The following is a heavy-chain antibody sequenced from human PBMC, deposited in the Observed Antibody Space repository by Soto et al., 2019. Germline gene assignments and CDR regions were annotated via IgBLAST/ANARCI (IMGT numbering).Heavy chain of an antibody. CDR3: ARDRRVGYCSSTSCSLDDY. D-gene: IGHD2-2*01. Sequence: GGSLRLSCAASGFTFSSYSMNWVRQAPGKGLEWVSYISSSSSTIYYADSVKGRFTISRDNAKNSLYLQMNSLRAEDTAVYYCARDRRVGYCSSTSCSLDDYWGQGTLVTVSS. CDR1: GFTFSSYS. V-gene: IGHV3-48*01. CDR2: ISSSSSTI. J-gene: IGHJ4*02.